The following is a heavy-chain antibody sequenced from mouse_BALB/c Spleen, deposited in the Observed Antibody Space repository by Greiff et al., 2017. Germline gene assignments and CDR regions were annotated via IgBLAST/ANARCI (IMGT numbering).Heavy chain of an antibody. CDR1: GYTFTDYN. Sequence: VQLQQSGPELVKPGASVKISCKASGYTFTDYNMHWVKQSHGKSLEWIGYIYPYNGGTGYNQKFKSKATLTVDNSSSTAYMELRSLTSEDSAVYYCAPNYDYDGYFDVWGAGTTVTVSS. J-gene: IGHJ1*01. V-gene: IGHV1S29*02. D-gene: IGHD2-4*01. CDR2: IYPYNGGT. CDR3: APNYDYDGYFDV.